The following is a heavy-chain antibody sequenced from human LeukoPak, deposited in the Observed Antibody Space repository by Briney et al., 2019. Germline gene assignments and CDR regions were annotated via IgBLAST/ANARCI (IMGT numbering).Heavy chain of an antibody. CDR2: IYSSGST. V-gene: IGHV4-4*07. J-gene: IGHJ4*02. CDR3: ARGPPPDFDY. CDR1: GGSITTYY. Sequence: SETLSLTCTGSGGSITTYYWSWIRQPAGKGLEWIGRIYSSGSTDYNPSLKSRVTMSIDTSKNQFSLKMSSVTAADTAMYYCARGPPPDFDYWGQGTLVTVSS.